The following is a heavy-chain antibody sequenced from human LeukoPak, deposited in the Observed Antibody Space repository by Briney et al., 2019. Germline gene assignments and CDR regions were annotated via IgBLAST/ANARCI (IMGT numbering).Heavy chain of an antibody. CDR2: ISHSGST. V-gene: IGHV4-34*01. J-gene: IGHJ4*02. Sequence: SETLSLTSAVYGESSSGCYWSWIRQTPGTGLEWMGEISHSGSTYYNSSLKSRVSMSVETSNNQSSLKLSSVTAADTAVYYCARGQYLYDRSGYHYSGRGDDYWGQGTLVTVSS. CDR1: GESSSGCY. CDR3: ARGQYLYDRSGYHYSGRGDDY. D-gene: IGHD3-22*01.